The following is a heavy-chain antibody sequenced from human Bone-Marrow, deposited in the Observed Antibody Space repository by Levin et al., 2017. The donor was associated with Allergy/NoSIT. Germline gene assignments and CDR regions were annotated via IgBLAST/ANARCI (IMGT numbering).Heavy chain of an antibody. D-gene: IGHD1-20*01. CDR2: NYYNSYT. V-gene: IGHV4-39*07. Sequence: SETLSLTCTVSGASINSTNYYWGWIRQPPGKGLEWIGTNYYNSYTYYNPSLKSRVTISKATSKNQFSLKLSSVTAADTAVYYCARLADNWNVNWFDPWGQGTLVTVSS. CDR3: ARLADNWNVNWFDP. CDR1: GASINSTNYY. J-gene: IGHJ5*02.